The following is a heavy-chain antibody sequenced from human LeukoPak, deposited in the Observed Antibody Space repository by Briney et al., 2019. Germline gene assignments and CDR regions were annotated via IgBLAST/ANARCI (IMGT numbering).Heavy chain of an antibody. Sequence: ASVKVSCKAPGYTFTGYYMHWVRQAPGQGLEWMGRINPNSGGTNYAQKFQGRVTMTRDTSISTAYMELSRLRSDDTAVYYCARVKDDYVWGSYSYWGQGTLVTVSS. D-gene: IGHD3-16*01. CDR1: GYTFTGYY. J-gene: IGHJ4*02. CDR3: ARVKDDYVWGSYSY. CDR2: INPNSGGT. V-gene: IGHV1-2*06.